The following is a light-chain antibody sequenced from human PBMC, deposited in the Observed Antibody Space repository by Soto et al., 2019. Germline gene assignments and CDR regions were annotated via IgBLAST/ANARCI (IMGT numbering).Light chain of an antibody. Sequence: EIVMTQSPSTLSVSPGERATLSCRASQGVNSNLAWYQQKPGQAPRLLIYGASTMATGIPARFSGSASGTEFTLTISSLQSEDFAVYYCQQSNNWPLAFGGGTKVEIK. V-gene: IGKV3-15*01. CDR2: GAS. CDR3: QQSNNWPLA. CDR1: QGVNSN. J-gene: IGKJ4*01.